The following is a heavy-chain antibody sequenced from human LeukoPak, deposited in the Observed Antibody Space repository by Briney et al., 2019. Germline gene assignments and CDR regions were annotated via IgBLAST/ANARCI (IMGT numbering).Heavy chain of an antibody. CDR1: GGAISSSFY. CDR3: ACLGDSEDF. V-gene: IGHV4-39*01. D-gene: IGHD2-21*02. J-gene: IGHJ4*02. CDR2: VYNSGTT. Sequence: PSETLSLTCTVSGGAISSSFYWGWIRQPPGKGLEWMGSVYNSGTTYYSPSLKSRITLSVDTSKNQFSLRLRSVTAADTATYYCACLGDSEDFWGQGALVTVSS.